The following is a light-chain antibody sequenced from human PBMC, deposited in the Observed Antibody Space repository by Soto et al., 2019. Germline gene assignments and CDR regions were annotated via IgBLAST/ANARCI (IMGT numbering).Light chain of an antibody. CDR2: DVS. CDR3: CSYAGRYTYV. V-gene: IGLV2-11*01. CDR1: SSDVGGYNY. J-gene: IGLJ1*01. Sequence: QSALTQTPSASGSPGQSVTISCTGASSDVGGYNYVSWYQQHPGKAPKLMIYDVSKRPSGVPDRFSGSKSGNTASLTISGLQTEDEADYYCCSYAGRYTYVFGTGTKVTVL.